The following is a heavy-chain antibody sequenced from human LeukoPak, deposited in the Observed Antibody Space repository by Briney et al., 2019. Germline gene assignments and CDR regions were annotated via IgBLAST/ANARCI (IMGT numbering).Heavy chain of an antibody. CDR2: TFYRSKWFN. J-gene: IGHJ4*02. Sequence: SQTLSLTCAISGDSVSSNNAAWNWIRQSPSRGLEWLGRTFYRSKWFNDYGVSVKGRISINADTSKNQFSLQLNSVTPEDTAVYYCVRGGYNYALFFDYWGQGALVTVSS. V-gene: IGHV6-1*01. CDR1: GDSVSSNNAA. CDR3: VRGGYNYALFFDY. D-gene: IGHD5-18*01.